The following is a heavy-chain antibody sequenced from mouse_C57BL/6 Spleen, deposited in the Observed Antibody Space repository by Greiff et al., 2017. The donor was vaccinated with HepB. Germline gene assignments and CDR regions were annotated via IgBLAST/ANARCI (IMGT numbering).Heavy chain of an antibody. D-gene: IGHD3-2*02. J-gene: IGHJ2*01. CDR3: ARHEDSSGCLDY. Sequence: DVKLVESGGGLVQPGGSLKLSCAASGFTFSDYYMYWVRQTPEKRLEWVAYISNGGGSTYYPDTVKGRFTISRDNAKNTLYLQMSRLKSEDTAMYYCARHEDSSGCLDYWGQGTTLTVSS. V-gene: IGHV5-12*01. CDR2: ISNGGGST. CDR1: GFTFSDYY.